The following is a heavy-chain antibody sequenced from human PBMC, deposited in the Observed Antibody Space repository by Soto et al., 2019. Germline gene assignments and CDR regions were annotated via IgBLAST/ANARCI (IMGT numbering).Heavy chain of an antibody. Sequence: QVQLVQSGAEVKKPGSSVKVSCKASGGTFSSYAISWVRQAPGQGLEWMGGIIPIFDTANYAQKFQGRVTITADESTSTAYMELSSLRSEDTAVYYCAREATAMVDYYYYGMDVWGQGTTVTVSS. CDR2: IIPIFDTA. V-gene: IGHV1-69*01. J-gene: IGHJ6*02. D-gene: IGHD5-18*01. CDR1: GGTFSSYA. CDR3: AREATAMVDYYYYGMDV.